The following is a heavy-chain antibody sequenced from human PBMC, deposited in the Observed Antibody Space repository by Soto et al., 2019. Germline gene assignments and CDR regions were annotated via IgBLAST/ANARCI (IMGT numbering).Heavy chain of an antibody. D-gene: IGHD6-6*01. CDR1: GGTFSSYA. CDR2: ITPIFGTA. J-gene: IGHJ5*02. V-gene: IGHV1-69*01. CDR3: ARVRIEYSSSSYNWFDP. Sequence: QVQRVQSGAEVKKPGSSVKVSCKASGGTFSSYAISWVRQAPGQGLEWMGGITPIFGTANYAQKFQGRVTIPADESTSTAYMELSSLRSEDTAVYYCARVRIEYSSSSYNWFDPWGQGTLVTVSS.